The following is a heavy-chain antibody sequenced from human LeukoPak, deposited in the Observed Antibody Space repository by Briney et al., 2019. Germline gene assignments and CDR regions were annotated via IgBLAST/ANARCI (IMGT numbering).Heavy chain of an antibody. V-gene: IGHV1-18*01. Sequence: ASVKVSCKASGYTFTSYGISWVRQAPGQGLEWMGWISAYNGNTNYAQKLQGRVTMTTDTSTSTAYMELRSLRSDDTAVYYCARFFLGHSYGSPQFPYYFDYWGQGTLVTVSS. CDR2: ISAYNGNT. CDR1: GYTFTSYG. J-gene: IGHJ4*02. D-gene: IGHD5-18*01. CDR3: ARFFLGHSYGSPQFPYYFDY.